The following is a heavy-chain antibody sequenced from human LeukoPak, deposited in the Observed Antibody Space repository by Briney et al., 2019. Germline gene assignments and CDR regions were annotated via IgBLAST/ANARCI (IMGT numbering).Heavy chain of an antibody. CDR3: ATVPPYSGYGR. D-gene: IGHD5-12*01. J-gene: IGHJ4*02. Sequence: ASVKVSCKASGYTFTGYYMHWVRQAPGQGLEWMGWINPNSGGTNYAQKFQGRVTMTRNTSISTAYMELSSLRSEDTAVYYCATVPPYSGYGRWGQGTLVTVSS. V-gene: IGHV1-2*02. CDR2: INPNSGGT. CDR1: GYTFTGYY.